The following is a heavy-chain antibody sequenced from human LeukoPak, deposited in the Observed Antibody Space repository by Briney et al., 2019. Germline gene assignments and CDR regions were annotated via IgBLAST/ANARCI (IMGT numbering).Heavy chain of an antibody. V-gene: IGHV3-7*01. CDR2: IRQDGSVN. Sequence: GGSLRLSCEASGFTFSSYWMSWVRQAPGKGLEWVATIRQDGSVNHCVDSVKGRFTVSRDNSKNTLYLQMNSLRAEDTAVYYCARGGSSWYGSFDYWGQGTLVTVSS. J-gene: IGHJ4*02. D-gene: IGHD6-13*01. CDR3: ARGGSSWYGSFDY. CDR1: GFTFSSYW.